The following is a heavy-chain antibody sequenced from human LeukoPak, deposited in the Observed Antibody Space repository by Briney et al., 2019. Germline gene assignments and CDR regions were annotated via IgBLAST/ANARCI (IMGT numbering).Heavy chain of an antibody. CDR3: AREHYDILTGYHSGFDY. D-gene: IGHD3-9*01. CDR2: TYYRSKWYN. CDR1: GDSVSSNSAA. V-gene: IGHV6-1*01. J-gene: IGHJ4*02. Sequence: SQTLPLTCAISGDSVSSNSAAWNWIRQSPSRGLEWLGRTYYRSKWYNDYAVSVKSRITINPDTSKNQFSLQLNSVTPEDTAVYYCAREHYDILTGYHSGFDYWGQGTLVTVSS.